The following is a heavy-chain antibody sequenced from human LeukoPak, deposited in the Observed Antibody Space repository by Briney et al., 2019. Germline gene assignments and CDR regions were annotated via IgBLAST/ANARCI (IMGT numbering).Heavy chain of an antibody. V-gene: IGHV3-43D*03. CDR2: ISWDGGST. CDR1: GFTFDDYA. CDR3: AKASSKTYYYYYMDV. J-gene: IGHJ6*03. Sequence: PGGSLRLSCAASGFTFDDYAMHWVRQAPGKGLEWVSLISWDGGSTYYADSVKGRFTISRDNSKNSLYLQMNSLRAEDTALYYCAKASSKTYYYYYMDVWGKGTTVTVSS. D-gene: IGHD2-2*01.